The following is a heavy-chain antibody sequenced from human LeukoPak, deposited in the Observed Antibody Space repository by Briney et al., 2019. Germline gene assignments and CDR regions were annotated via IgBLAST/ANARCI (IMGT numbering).Heavy chain of an antibody. CDR3: ARAVSYSSGWSPDY. CDR1: GLTFRSYA. D-gene: IGHD6-19*01. V-gene: IGHV3-30*04. CDR2: ISYDGSNK. Sequence: GSSLRLLYAVSGLTFRSYAMHWVRQAPGKGLEWVAVISYDGSNKYYADSVKGRFTISRDNSKNTLYLQMNSLRAAGTAVYYCARAVSYSSGWSPDYWGQGTLVTVSS. J-gene: IGHJ4*02.